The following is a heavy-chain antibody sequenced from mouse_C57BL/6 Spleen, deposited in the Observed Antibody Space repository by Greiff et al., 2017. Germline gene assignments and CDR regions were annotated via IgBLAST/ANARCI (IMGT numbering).Heavy chain of an antibody. CDR3: ARYGTFDD. V-gene: IGHV1-69*01. Sequence: VKLQQSGAELVMPGASVTLSCKASGYTFTSYWMHWVKQRPGQGLEWIGEIDPSDSYTNYNQKLKGQSTLTVDKSSITAYMQLSSRTSEDSAVCYCARYGTFDDGGQGTTLTVSS. CDR1: GYTFTSYW. CDR2: IDPSDSYT. J-gene: IGHJ2*01. D-gene: IGHD1-1*01.